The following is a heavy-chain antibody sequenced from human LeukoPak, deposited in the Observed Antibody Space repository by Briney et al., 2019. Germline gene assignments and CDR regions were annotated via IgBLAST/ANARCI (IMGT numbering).Heavy chain of an antibody. CDR1: GFTFSSCG. D-gene: IGHD1-26*01. Sequence: SGGSLRLSCAASGFTFSSCGMHWVRQGPGKGLEWVAYIRYDGTDKYYKDSVKGRFTIARDNSKETLYLQMNSLSPDDTALYFCAKDVGVGASYFDYWGQGTPVAVSS. J-gene: IGHJ4*02. CDR2: IRYDGTDK. V-gene: IGHV3-30*02. CDR3: AKDVGVGASYFDY.